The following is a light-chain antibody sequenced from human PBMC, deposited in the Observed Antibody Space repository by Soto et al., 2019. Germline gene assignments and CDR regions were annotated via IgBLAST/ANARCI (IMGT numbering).Light chain of an antibody. V-gene: IGKV1-5*03. CDR1: QRIDTW. CDR2: KAT. J-gene: IGKJ5*01. Sequence: DIQMTQSPSILSASVGDRVTITCRASQRIDTWLAWYQQKPGKAPKLLIYKATNVQTGVPSRFRGSGSGTEFSLTISSLQPEDFAIYYCQQYNDYQYTFGQGTRLEI. CDR3: QQYNDYQYT.